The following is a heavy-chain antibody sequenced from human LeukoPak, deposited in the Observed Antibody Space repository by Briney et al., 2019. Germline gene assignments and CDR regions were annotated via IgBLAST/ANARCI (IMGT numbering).Heavy chain of an antibody. V-gene: IGHV3-23*01. J-gene: IGHJ4*02. CDR1: GFTFSSYG. D-gene: IGHD3-9*01. CDR2: IIGGGGST. Sequence: PGGSLRLSCAASGFTFSSYGMSWVRQAPGKGLEWVSGIIGGGGSTYYADSVKGRFTISGDNSRNTLFLQMNSLRAEDTAVYYCAKTSYYDILTGYGYWGQGTLVTVSS. CDR3: AKTSYYDILTGYGY.